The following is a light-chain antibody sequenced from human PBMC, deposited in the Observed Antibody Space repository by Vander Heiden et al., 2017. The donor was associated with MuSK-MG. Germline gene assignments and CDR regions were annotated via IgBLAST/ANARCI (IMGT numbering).Light chain of an antibody. CDR2: GAS. J-gene: IGKJ1*01. CDR3: QQYGTSPWT. CDR1: QSVSNNY. V-gene: IGKV3-20*01. Sequence: IVLTPSPGALSLSPGERATLSCRASQSVSNNYLAWYQHKPGQTPRLLIYGASSRSTVIPDRFSGSGSGTDFTLTIRRLEPEDSAVYYCQQYGTSPWTFGQGTKVEIK.